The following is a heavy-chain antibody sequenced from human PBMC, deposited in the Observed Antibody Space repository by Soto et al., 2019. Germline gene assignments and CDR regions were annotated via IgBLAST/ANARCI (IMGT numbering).Heavy chain of an antibody. Sequence: QVQLAQPGLEVKTPGASVKVSCQASGSSFSNYGITWVRQAPGQRLEWLGWISGYNGATNYARTFQDRVTMPTDTSWSTGYMELRSLRFDDTAVYYCARRSMMGEPAARYYYAVDVWGQGTALIVSS. D-gene: IGHD2-2*01. V-gene: IGHV1-18*04. CDR3: ARRSMMGEPAARYYYAVDV. J-gene: IGHJ6*02. CDR1: GSSFSNYG. CDR2: ISGYNGAT.